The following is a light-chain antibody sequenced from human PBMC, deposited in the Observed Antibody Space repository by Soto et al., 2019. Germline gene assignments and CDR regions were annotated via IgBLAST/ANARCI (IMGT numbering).Light chain of an antibody. Sequence: EAVMTQSPATLSVSPGERPTLSCRASQSVSSNLAWYQQKPGQAPRLLIYDASTRATGIPARFSGSGSGTEFTRTISSLQSEDFAVYYCQQYNTWPLTFGPVTKVDIK. CDR2: DAS. CDR3: QQYNTWPLT. V-gene: IGKV3-15*01. J-gene: IGKJ3*01. CDR1: QSVSSN.